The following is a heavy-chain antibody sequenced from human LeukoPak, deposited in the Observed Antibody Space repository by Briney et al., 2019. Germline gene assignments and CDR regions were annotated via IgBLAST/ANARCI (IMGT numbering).Heavy chain of an antibody. V-gene: IGHV3-30*18. CDR2: ISYDGSNK. CDR3: AKDFVDCSGGSCYIYFDY. Sequence: GGSLRLSCAASGFTFSSYGMHWVRQAPGKGLEWVAVISYDGSNKYYADSVKGRFTISRDNSKNTLYLQMNSLRAEDTAVYYCAKDFVDCSGGSCYIYFDYWGQGPMVTVSS. J-gene: IGHJ4*02. CDR1: GFTFSSYG. D-gene: IGHD2-15*01.